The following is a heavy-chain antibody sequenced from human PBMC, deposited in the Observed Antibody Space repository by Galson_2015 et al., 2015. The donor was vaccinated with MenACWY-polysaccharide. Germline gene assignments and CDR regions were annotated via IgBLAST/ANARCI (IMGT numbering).Heavy chain of an antibody. Sequence: PALVKPTQTLILTCTFSGISLGTSGTRVGWIRQAPGKALEWLARIARDDAKFYSTSLKTRLTISTDASKNQVVLTMTNTDLVDTATYFCARELYDSGRQVDHWGQGTLVTVSS. V-gene: IGHV2-70*04. J-gene: IGHJ5*02. CDR3: ARELYDSGRQVDH. D-gene: IGHD3-3*01. CDR1: GISLGTSGTR. CDR2: IARDDAK.